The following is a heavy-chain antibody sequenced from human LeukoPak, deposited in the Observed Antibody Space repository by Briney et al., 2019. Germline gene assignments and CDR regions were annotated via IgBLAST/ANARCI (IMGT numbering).Heavy chain of an antibody. CDR3: AGTSYSSGWPNWFDP. D-gene: IGHD6-19*01. J-gene: IGHJ5*02. CDR1: GGSIISYY. CDR2: ISYTGST. Sequence: PSGTLSLTCTASGGSIISYYWSWIRQPPGEGLEWIGHISYTGSTNYNPSLKSRVTISLDTSKNRFSLKLSSVTTADTAVYYCAGTSYSSGWPNWFDPWGQGTLVTVSS. V-gene: IGHV4-59*08.